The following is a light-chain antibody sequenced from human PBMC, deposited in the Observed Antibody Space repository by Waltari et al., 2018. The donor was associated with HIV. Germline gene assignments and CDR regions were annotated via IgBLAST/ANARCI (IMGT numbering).Light chain of an antibody. CDR2: GNN. V-gene: IGLV3-19*01. Sequence: SSELTQDPAVSVALGQTVRISCQGDSLRTYFPSWYQQKPGQAPILVVYGNNKRRSGIPDLFSGSRSGNTAFVTITGAQAEEEAAYYCNSRDSSGNPLFGGGAKLTVL. J-gene: IGLJ3*02. CDR3: NSRDSSGNPL. CDR1: SLRTYF.